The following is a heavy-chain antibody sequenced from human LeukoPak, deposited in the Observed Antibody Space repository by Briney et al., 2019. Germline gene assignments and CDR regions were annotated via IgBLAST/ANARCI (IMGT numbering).Heavy chain of an antibody. D-gene: IGHD2-21*01. CDR1: GYIFTKYV. J-gene: IGHJ4*02. CDR2: IKAGNGDT. V-gene: IGHV1-3*01. Sequence: ASVKVSCKASGYIFTKYVVHWVRQAPGQRPEWVGWIKAGNGDTKYSQNFQDRLTITRDTSASTVYMELRSLTSEDTALYYCARDDCGDTCYPGGYWGQGTLVTVSS. CDR3: ARDDCGDTCYPGGY.